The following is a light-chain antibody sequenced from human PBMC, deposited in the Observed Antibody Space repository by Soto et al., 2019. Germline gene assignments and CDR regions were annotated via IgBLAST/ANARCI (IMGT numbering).Light chain of an antibody. CDR3: QQYNNWPPIT. Sequence: EIVMTQSPATLSVSPGERATLSCRASQSVSSSFAGYRQKPGQAPSLLIYGASTRATGIPARFIGSVSGTEFTLTISSLQSEDFAVYYCQQYNNWPPITFGQGTRLEIK. J-gene: IGKJ5*01. CDR2: GAS. V-gene: IGKV3-15*01. CDR1: QSVSSS.